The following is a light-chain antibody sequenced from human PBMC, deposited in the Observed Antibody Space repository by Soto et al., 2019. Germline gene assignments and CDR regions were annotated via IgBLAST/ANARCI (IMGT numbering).Light chain of an antibody. CDR2: EVY. CDR3: SSYTTSSTLHV. Sequence: QSALTQPASVSGSPGQSITISCTGTSNDVGGYDYVSWYQQHPGKAPKLIIFEVYNRPSGVSNRFSGSKSGNRASLTISGVQAEDEADYFCSSYTTSSTLHVFGTGTKATVL. J-gene: IGLJ1*01. CDR1: SNDVGGYDY. V-gene: IGLV2-14*01.